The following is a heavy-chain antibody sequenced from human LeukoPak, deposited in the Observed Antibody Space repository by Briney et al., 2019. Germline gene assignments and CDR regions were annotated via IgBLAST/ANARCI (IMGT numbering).Heavy chain of an antibody. V-gene: IGHV3-11*01. J-gene: IGHJ4*02. Sequence: GGSLRLSCAASGFTFSDYYMSWIRQAPGKGLEWVSYISSSGSTIYYADSVKGRFTISGDNAKNSLYLQMNSLRAEDTAVYYCARDRYSSSWYQFDCWGQGTLVTVSS. D-gene: IGHD6-13*01. CDR2: ISSSGSTI. CDR3: ARDRYSSSWYQFDC. CDR1: GFTFSDYY.